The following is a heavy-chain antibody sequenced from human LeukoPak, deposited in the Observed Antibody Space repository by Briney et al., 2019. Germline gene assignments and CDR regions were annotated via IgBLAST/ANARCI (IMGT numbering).Heavy chain of an antibody. D-gene: IGHD4-17*01. CDR2: IYYSGST. Sequence: PSETLSLTCTVSGGSISSYYWSWIRQPPGKGLEWIGDIYYSGSTNYNPSLKSRVTISVDTSKNQFSLKLSSVTAADTAVYYCARQAYGDYDYYFDYWGQGTLVTVSS. V-gene: IGHV4-59*01. CDR1: GGSISSYY. CDR3: ARQAYGDYDYYFDY. J-gene: IGHJ4*02.